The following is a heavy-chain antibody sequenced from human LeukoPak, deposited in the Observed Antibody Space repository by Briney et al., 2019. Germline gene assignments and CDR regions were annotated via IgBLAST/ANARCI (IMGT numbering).Heavy chain of an antibody. CDR2: FDPEDGET. CDR1: GYTFTSYD. J-gene: IGHJ4*02. CDR3: ATDFRWELPGDY. Sequence: ASVKVSCKASGYTFTSYDINWVRQAPGKGLEWMGGFDPEDGETIYAQKFQGRVTMTEDTSTDTAYMELSSLRSEGAAVYYCATDFRWELPGDYWGQGTLVTVSS. V-gene: IGHV1-24*01. D-gene: IGHD1-26*01.